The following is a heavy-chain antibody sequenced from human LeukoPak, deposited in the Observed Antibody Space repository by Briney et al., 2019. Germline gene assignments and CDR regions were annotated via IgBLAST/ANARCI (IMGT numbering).Heavy chain of an antibody. V-gene: IGHV3-21*01. CDR3: AREDVVPPADYYYYMNV. J-gene: IGHJ6*03. Sequence: GGSLRLSCAASGFAFSTYSMSWVRQAPEKGLEWVPFISSSSTYIYYADSVKGRFTISRDNAKNSLYLQMNSLRAEDTAVYYCAREDVVPPADYYYYMNVWGKGTTVTVSS. CDR1: GFAFSTYS. D-gene: IGHD2-2*01. CDR2: ISSSSTYI.